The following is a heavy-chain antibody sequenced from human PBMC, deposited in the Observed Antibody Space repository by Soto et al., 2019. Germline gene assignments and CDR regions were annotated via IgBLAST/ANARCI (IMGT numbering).Heavy chain of an antibody. J-gene: IGHJ4*02. CDR3: ARDTGGSYDY. Sequence: EVQLMESGGGLVQPGGSLRLSCAASGFIFSDYYMDWFRQVPGKGLEWVGRTRHKVNSFSAEYAASVKGRFSIYNDASKDSMYLQMNSLKSDDTAVYYCARDTGGSYDYWGQGALVTVSS. D-gene: IGHD3-16*01. V-gene: IGHV3-72*01. CDR1: GFIFSDYY. CDR2: TRHKVNSFSA.